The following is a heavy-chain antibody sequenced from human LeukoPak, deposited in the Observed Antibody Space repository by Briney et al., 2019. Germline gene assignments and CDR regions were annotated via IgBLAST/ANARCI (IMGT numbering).Heavy chain of an antibody. J-gene: IGHJ4*02. Sequence: ASVKVSCKVSGYTLTELSMHWVRQAPGKGLEWMGGFDPEDGETIYAQKFQGRVTMTEDTSTDTAYMELSSLRSEDTAVYYCARGSGMATITDFDYWGQGTLVTVSS. CDR3: ARGSGMATITDFDY. V-gene: IGHV1-24*01. CDR2: FDPEDGET. CDR1: GYTLTELS. D-gene: IGHD5-24*01.